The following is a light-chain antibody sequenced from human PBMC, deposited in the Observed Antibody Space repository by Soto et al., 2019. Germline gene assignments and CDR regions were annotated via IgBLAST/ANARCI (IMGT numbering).Light chain of an antibody. CDR1: QSVLSSSNNKNY. J-gene: IGKJ1*01. CDR3: QQYYRTPPT. CDR2: WAS. V-gene: IGKV4-1*01. Sequence: DIVMTQSPDSLAVSLGERATINCKSSQSVLSSSNNKNYLAWYQQKPGQPPKLLIYWASTRDSGVPDRFSASGSATDFTLTISTLQAEDVAVYHCQQYYRTPPTFGQGTKVDIK.